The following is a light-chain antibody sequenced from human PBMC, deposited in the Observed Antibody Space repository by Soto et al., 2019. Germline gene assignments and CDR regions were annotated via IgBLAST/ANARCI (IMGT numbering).Light chain of an antibody. CDR1: SGSVSTSYY. CDR2: STN. CDR3: VLYMGRGILV. Sequence: QTVVTQEPSFSVSPGGTVTLTCGLSSGSVSTSYYPSWYQQTPGQAPRTLIYSTNTRSSGVPDRFSGSILGNKAALTITGAQADDESDYYCVLYMGRGILVFGGGTKVTVL. J-gene: IGLJ2*01. V-gene: IGLV8-61*01.